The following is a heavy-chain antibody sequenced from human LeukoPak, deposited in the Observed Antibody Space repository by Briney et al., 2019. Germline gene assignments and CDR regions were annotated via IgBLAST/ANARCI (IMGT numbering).Heavy chain of an antibody. J-gene: IGHJ6*03. Sequence: GASVKVSCKASGDTFANYGISWVRQAPGQGLEWMGWISPYTGNTNYAQKLQGRVTMTRNTSISTAYMELSSLRSEDTAVYYCARGRLGYSSTDYYYYYMDVWGKGTTVTISS. V-gene: IGHV1-18*01. CDR2: ISPYTGNT. D-gene: IGHD6-19*01. CDR1: GDTFANYG. CDR3: ARGRLGYSSTDYYYYYMDV.